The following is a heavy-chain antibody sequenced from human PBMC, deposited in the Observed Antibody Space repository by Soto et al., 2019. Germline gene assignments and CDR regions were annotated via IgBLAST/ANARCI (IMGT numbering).Heavy chain of an antibody. D-gene: IGHD6-13*01. CDR2: ISAYNGNT. V-gene: IGHV1-18*01. CDR3: ARDRVGVAAAGYDY. CDR1: GYTFTSYG. J-gene: IGHJ4*02. Sequence: GASVKVSCTASGYTFTSYGISWVRQAPGQGLEWMGWISAYNGNTNYAQKLQGRVTMTTDISTSTAYMELRSLRSDDTAVYYCARDRVGVAAAGYDYWGQGTLVTVSS.